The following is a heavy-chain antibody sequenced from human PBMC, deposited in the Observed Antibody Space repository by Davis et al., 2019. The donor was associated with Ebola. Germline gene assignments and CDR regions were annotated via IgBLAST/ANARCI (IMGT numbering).Heavy chain of an antibody. CDR2: IIPIFGTA. D-gene: IGHD3-22*01. V-gene: IGHV1-69*13. J-gene: IGHJ4*02. CDR1: GGTFSSYA. CDR3: ARDVFGYYDSSGGFDY. Sequence: SVKVSCKASGGTFSSYAISWVRQAPGQGLEWMGGIIPIFGTANYAQKFQGRVTITADESTSTAYMELSSLRSEDTAVYYCARDVFGYYDSSGGFDYWGQGTLVTVSS.